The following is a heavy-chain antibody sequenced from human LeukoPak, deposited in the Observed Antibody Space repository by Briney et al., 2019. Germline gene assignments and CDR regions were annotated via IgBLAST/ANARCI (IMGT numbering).Heavy chain of an antibody. CDR2: IKQDGSEK. J-gene: IGHJ6*02. Sequence: GGSLRLSCAASGFTFSSYWMSWVRQAPGKGLEWVANIKQDGSEKYYVDSVKGGFTISRDNAKNSLYLQMNSLRAEDTAVYYCARLHYDILTGPLGGMDVWGQGTTVTVSS. V-gene: IGHV3-7*01. CDR3: ARLHYDILTGPLGGMDV. D-gene: IGHD3-9*01. CDR1: GFTFSSYW.